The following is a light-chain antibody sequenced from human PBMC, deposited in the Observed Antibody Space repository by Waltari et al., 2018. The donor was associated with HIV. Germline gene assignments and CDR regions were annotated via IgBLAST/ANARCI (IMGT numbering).Light chain of an antibody. J-gene: IGKJ2*01. CDR3: QQYQSYSQT. V-gene: IGKV1-5*03. CDR1: QSISSW. CDR2: KAS. Sequence: DIQMTQSPYTLSASVGDRVTITCRASQSISSWLAWYQQKPGKAPKLLIYKASSLERGVPSRFSGSGSGTEFTLTISGLQPDDVATYYCQQYQSYSQTFGQGTKLDIK.